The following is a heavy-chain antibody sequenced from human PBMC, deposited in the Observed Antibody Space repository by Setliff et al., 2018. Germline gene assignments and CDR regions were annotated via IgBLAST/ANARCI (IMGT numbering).Heavy chain of an antibody. J-gene: IGHJ6*02. D-gene: IGHD6-13*01. CDR2: IYHSGST. CDR1: GYSISSGYY. Sequence: PSETLSLTCAVSGYSISSGYYWGWIRQPPGKGLEWIGSIYHSGSTYYNPSLKSRVTISVDTSKNQFSLKLSSVTAADTAVYYCARSGSSWYSGPRGYYYYGMDVWGQGTTVTVSS. CDR3: ARSGSSWYSGPRGYYYYGMDV. V-gene: IGHV4-38-2*01.